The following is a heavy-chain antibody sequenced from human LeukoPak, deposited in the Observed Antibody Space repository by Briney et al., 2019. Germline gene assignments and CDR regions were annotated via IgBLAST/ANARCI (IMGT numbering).Heavy chain of an antibody. CDR2: INPNSGGT. V-gene: IGHV1-2*02. CDR3: ASGRGSASLR. Sequence: ASVKVSCKASGYTFNVYFMQWVRQAPGQGLEWMGWINPNSGGTNYAQKFQGRVTMTLDTSNSAAYMELTSLTPDDTAIYYCASGRGSASLRWGQGTLVTVSS. J-gene: IGHJ4*02. D-gene: IGHD3-10*01. CDR1: GYTFNVYF.